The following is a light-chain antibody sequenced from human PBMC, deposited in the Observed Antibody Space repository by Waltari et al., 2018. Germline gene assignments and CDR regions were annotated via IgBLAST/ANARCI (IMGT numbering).Light chain of an antibody. J-gene: IGLJ2*01. CDR1: SSNIGSNY. V-gene: IGLV1-51*01. Sequence: QSVLTQPPSVSAAPGQKVTIPCPGSSSNIGSNYVSWYQQLPGTAPKLLIYDNYKRPSGIPDRFSGSKSGTSATLGITGLQTGDEADYYCGTWDSSLSAGVFGGGSKLTVL. CDR2: DNY. CDR3: GTWDSSLSAGV.